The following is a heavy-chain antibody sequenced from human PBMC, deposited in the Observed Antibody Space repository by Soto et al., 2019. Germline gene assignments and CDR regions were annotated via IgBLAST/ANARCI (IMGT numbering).Heavy chain of an antibody. J-gene: IGHJ6*02. Sequence: QVQLVQSGAEVKKPGSSVKVSCKASGGTFSSYAISWVRQAPGQGLEWMGGSTPIFGTANYAQKFQGRVTITADESTSTAYMELSSLRSEDTAVYYCARGYYGSGSYTYYYCGMDVWGQGTTVTVSS. V-gene: IGHV1-69*01. CDR1: GGTFSSYA. D-gene: IGHD3-10*01. CDR3: ARGYYGSGSYTYYYCGMDV. CDR2: STPIFGTA.